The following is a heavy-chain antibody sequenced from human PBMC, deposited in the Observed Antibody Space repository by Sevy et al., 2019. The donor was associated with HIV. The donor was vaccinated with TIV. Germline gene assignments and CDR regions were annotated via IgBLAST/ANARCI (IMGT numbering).Heavy chain of an antibody. Sequence: GGSLRLSCAASGFTFSSYDMHWVRQASGKGLEWVSAIGTVGDTFYPDSVKGRFTISRENAKNSLYLQISSLRAGDTAVYYCARGGSDAFDIWGQGTMVTVSS. CDR1: GFTFSSYD. J-gene: IGHJ3*02. D-gene: IGHD1-1*01. CDR2: IGTVGDT. CDR3: ARGGSDAFDI. V-gene: IGHV3-13*01.